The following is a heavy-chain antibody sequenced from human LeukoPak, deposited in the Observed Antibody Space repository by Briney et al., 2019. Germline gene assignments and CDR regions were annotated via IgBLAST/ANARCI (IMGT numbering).Heavy chain of an antibody. CDR1: GFTFSSYS. Sequence: PGGSLRLSCAASGFTFSSYSMNWVRQAPGKGLKWVSSISSSSSYIYYADSVKGRFTISRDNAKNSLYLQMNSLRAEDTAVYYCARSCGRAVAGTGVDYWGQGTLVTVSS. CDR2: ISSSSSYI. CDR3: ARSCGRAVAGTGVDY. D-gene: IGHD6-19*01. J-gene: IGHJ4*02. V-gene: IGHV3-21*01.